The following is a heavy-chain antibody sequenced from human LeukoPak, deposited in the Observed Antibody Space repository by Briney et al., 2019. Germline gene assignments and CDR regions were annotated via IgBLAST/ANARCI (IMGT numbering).Heavy chain of an antibody. V-gene: IGHV3-48*03. CDR3: ASHIVLTSWGAFDI. CDR2: ISSSGSTI. J-gene: IGHJ3*02. CDR1: GFTLSSYE. Sequence: PGGSLRLSCAASGFTLSSYEMNWVRQAPGKGLEWVSYISSSGSTIYYADSVKGRFTISRDIAKNSLYLQMNSLRAEDTAVYYCASHIVLTSWGAFDIWGQGTMVTVSS. D-gene: IGHD2-8*01.